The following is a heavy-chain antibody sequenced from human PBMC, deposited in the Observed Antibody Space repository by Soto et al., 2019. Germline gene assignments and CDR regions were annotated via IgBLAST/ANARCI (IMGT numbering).Heavy chain of an antibody. D-gene: IGHD3-10*01. CDR1: GYTFTGYY. CDR3: GSYSGYVSGSYYKYNYYTNYGMDV. V-gene: IGHV1-2*04. Sequence: ASVKVSCKASGYTFTGYYMHWVRQAPGQGLEWMGWINPNSGGTNYAQKFQGWVTMTRDTSISTAYMELSRLRSDDTAVYYCGSYSGYVSGSYYKYNYYTNYGMDVWGQGPTVTVSS. CDR2: INPNSGGT. J-gene: IGHJ6*02.